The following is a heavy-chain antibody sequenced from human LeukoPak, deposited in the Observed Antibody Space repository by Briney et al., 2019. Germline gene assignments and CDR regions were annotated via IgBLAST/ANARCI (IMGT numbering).Heavy chain of an antibody. J-gene: IGHJ6*03. Sequence: GGSLRLSCAASGFTFSSYAMSWVRQAPGKGLEWVSSISGHGDTTHYADSVKGRFTISRDSSENTLSLQMNSLRVEDTAIYYCAKRGPVTTPYYYYLYMDVWGKGTTVTVSS. CDR1: GFTFSSYA. CDR3: AKRGPVTTPYYYYLYMDV. D-gene: IGHD4-17*01. V-gene: IGHV3-23*01. CDR2: ISGHGDTT.